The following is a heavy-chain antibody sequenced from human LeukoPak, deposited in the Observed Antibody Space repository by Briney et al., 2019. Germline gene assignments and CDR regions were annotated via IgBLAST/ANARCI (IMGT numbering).Heavy chain of an antibody. CDR3: ARGLTRYSSSRDAFDI. Sequence: PSETLSLTCTVSGGSISTYYWSWIRQPPGKGLEWIGYIYHSGSTNYNPSLKSRVTISVDTSKNQFSLKLSSVTAADTAVYYCARGLTRYSSSRDAFDIWGQGTMVTVSS. V-gene: IGHV4-59*01. CDR1: GGSISTYY. CDR2: IYHSGST. D-gene: IGHD6-13*01. J-gene: IGHJ3*02.